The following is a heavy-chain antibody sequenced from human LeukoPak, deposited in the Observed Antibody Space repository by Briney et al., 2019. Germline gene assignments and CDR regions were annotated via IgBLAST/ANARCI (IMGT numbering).Heavy chain of an antibody. V-gene: IGHV4-59*01. J-gene: IGHJ4*02. Sequence: PSETLSLTCTVSGGSISSYYWSWIRQPPGKRLEWIGHIYYSGSTNYNPSLKSRVTISVDTSKNQCSLQLSSVTAAVTAVYYCASRSSIWTGYQDTLYYFDSWGQGTLVTVSS. CDR2: IYYSGST. D-gene: IGHD3/OR15-3a*01. CDR1: GGSISSYY. CDR3: ASRSSIWTGYQDTLYYFDS.